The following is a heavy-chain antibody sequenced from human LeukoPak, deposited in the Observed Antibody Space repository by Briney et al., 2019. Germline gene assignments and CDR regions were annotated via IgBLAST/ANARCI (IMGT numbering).Heavy chain of an antibody. Sequence: GGSLRLSCAASGFSFDNYGMTWVRQAPGKGLVWVSRINSDGSSTSYADSVKGRFTISRDNAKNTLYLQMNSLRAEDTAVYYCARLGSRDRFWGQGTLVTVSS. CDR2: INSDGSST. V-gene: IGHV3-74*01. J-gene: IGHJ4*02. D-gene: IGHD3-10*01. CDR1: GFSFDNYG. CDR3: ARLGSRDRF.